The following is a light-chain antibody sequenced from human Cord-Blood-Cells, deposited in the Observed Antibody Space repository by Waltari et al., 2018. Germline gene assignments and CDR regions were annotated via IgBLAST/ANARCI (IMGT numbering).Light chain of an antibody. J-gene: IGKJ4*01. CDR3: QQRSNWLT. CDR2: DAS. V-gene: IGKV3-11*01. Sequence: IVLTQSPTTPSLSSGARATLPRRASQSVSSYITWYQQKPGPAPRLLIYDASNRATGIPARFSGSGSGTDFTLTISSLEPEDFAVYYCQQRSNWLTFGGGTKVEIK. CDR1: QSVSSY.